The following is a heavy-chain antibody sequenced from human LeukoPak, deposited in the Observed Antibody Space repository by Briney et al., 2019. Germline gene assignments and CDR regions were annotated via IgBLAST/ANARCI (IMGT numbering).Heavy chain of an antibody. CDR3: ARDLGYYYGLDI. CDR2: IFLSGNT. V-gene: IGHV4-4*02. J-gene: IGHJ6*02. CDR1: GGSRINAGW. D-gene: IGHD3-16*01. Sequence: PSETLSLTCDVSGGSRINAGWWSWVRQPPGKGLEWIGEIFLSGNTKYNPSLESRVTISVDKSNHQFTLEMKSVTAADTAIYYCARDLGYYYGLDIWSRGTTVTVSS.